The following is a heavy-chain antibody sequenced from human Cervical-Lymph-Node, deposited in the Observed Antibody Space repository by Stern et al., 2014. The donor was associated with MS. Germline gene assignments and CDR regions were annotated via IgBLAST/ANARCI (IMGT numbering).Heavy chain of an antibody. CDR3: VREGESLKNFDF. CDR2: INPRDATT. Sequence: VQLLESGAEVKEPGASVKVSCKPSGNILTRYYMHWVRQAPGQGLEWVALINPRDATTDYAQKLRGRVTMTRDTSTSTVYMELTSLRSEDTAVYYCVREGESLKNFDFWGQGTLVTVSS. V-gene: IGHV1-46*04. CDR1: GNILTRYY. J-gene: IGHJ4*02.